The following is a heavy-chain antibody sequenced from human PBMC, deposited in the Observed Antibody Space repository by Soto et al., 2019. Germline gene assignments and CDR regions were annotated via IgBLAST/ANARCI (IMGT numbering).Heavy chain of an antibody. CDR1: GFSFSSSG. Sequence: QVQLVESGGGVVQPGRSLRLSCAASGFSFSSSGMHWVRQAPGKGLEWEALIWPAGSNKYYADSVKGRFSISRDNPRNSLYLQMNSLRAEDSAVYYCASGDGYNAFDYWGQGTLVTVSS. CDR2: IWPAGSNK. D-gene: IGHD5-12*01. V-gene: IGHV3-33*01. J-gene: IGHJ4*02. CDR3: ASGDGYNAFDY.